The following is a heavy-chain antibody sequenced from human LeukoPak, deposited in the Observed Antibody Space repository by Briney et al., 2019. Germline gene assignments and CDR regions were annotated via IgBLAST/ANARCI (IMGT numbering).Heavy chain of an antibody. CDR1: GGSISSYY. CDR3: ARLQLRYFDWPRYYYGMDV. D-gene: IGHD3-9*01. Sequence: SETLPLTCTVSGGSISSYYWSWIRQPPGKGLEWIGYIYYSGSTNYSPSLKSRVTISVDTSKNQFSLKLSSVTAADTAVYYCARLQLRYFDWPRYYYGMDVWGQGTTVTVSS. CDR2: IYYSGST. J-gene: IGHJ6*02. V-gene: IGHV4-59*08.